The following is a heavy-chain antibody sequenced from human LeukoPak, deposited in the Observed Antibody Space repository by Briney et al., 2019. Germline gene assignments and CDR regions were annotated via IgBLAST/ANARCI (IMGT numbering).Heavy chain of an antibody. CDR3: ARGALHVFDY. J-gene: IGHJ4*02. CDR1: GFTFSDYE. V-gene: IGHV3-48*03. CDR2: ISTSGSTT. D-gene: IGHD3-10*02. Sequence: GRSLRLSCAASGFTFSDYEINWVRQAPGKGLEWVSCISTSGSTTYYADSVKGRFTISRDNAKNSLFLQMNTLTAEDTAVYYCARGALHVFDYWGQGTPVTVSS.